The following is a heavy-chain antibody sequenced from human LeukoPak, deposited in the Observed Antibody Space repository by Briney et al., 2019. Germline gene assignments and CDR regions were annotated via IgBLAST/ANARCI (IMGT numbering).Heavy chain of an antibody. J-gene: IGHJ3*02. D-gene: IGHD6-19*01. Sequence: QPGGSLRLSCAASGFTFTSYAMSSVRQAPGKGLEWVSAISGSGDGTFYADSVKGRFTISRDNSKNTLFLQMDSLGGEDTATYYCAKEPDFTSQWRDGFDMWGQGTLVTVSS. CDR2: ISGSGDGT. CDR1: GFTFTSYA. CDR3: AKEPDFTSQWRDGFDM. V-gene: IGHV3-23*01.